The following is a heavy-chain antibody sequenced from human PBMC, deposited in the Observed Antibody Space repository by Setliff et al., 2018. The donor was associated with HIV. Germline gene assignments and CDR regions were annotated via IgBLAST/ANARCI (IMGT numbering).Heavy chain of an antibody. J-gene: IGHJ6*03. CDR2: INIKNGNT. CDR3: ARGDIIAVPAAIDMDV. CDR1: GFTFSSSG. Sequence: ASVKVSCKASGFTFSSSGISWVRQAPGQGLEWMGWINIKNGNTNYGQKLQGRVSMTTDTSTSTAYMELRSLRSDDTAVYYCARGDIIAVPAAIDMDVWGKGTTVTVSS. V-gene: IGHV1-18*01. D-gene: IGHD2-2*01.